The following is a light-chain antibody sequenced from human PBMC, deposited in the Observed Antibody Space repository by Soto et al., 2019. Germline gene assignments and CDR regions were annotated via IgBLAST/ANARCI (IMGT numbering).Light chain of an antibody. J-gene: IGLJ1*01. CDR2: EVS. V-gene: IGLV2-14*01. CDR1: NSDIGSYNY. CDR3: NSFTSSNTLPYV. Sequence: QTALTQPASVSGSSGQSITISCSGTNSDIGSYNYVSWYLQHPGKAPKLIVFEVSNRPSGISDRFSGSKSGNTAYLTISGLQTEDEAVYYCNSFTSSNTLPYVSGNGTKVTVL.